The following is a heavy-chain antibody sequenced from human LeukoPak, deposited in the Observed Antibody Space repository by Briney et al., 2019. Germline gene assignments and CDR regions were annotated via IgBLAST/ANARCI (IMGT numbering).Heavy chain of an antibody. J-gene: IGHJ3*02. V-gene: IGHV1-2*02. D-gene: IGHD3-22*01. Sequence: ASVKVSCKASGYTLTGFYIHWVRRVPGQGLEWMGWINPRSGATNYAQTFQDRVTMTRDTSISTAYMQLSRLGFDYTAIYYCARRSVIVVITPTDDAFDIWGQGTMVTVS. CDR1: GYTLTGFY. CDR3: ARRSVIVVITPTDDAFDI. CDR2: INPRSGAT.